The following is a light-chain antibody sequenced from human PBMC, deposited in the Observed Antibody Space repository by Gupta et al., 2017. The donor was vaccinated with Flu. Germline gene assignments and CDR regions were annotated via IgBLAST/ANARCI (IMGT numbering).Light chain of an antibody. V-gene: IGLV1-44*01. J-gene: IGLJ1*01. CDR3: AAWDDSLNGYV. CDR2: SNN. CDR1: SSNIGSNP. Sequence: QSVLTQPPSASGTPGQWATTSCSGSSSNIGSNPVNWYQQLPGTAPKLLIYSNNQRPSGVPDRFSGSKSGTSASLAISGLQSEDEADYYCAAWDDSLNGYVFGTGTKVTVL.